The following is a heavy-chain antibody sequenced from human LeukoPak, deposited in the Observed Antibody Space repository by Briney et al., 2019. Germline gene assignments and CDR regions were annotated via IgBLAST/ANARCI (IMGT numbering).Heavy chain of an antibody. CDR2: ISGSGGST. Sequence: GGSLRHTCAASGFTFSSYWMHWVRQAPGKGLVWVSVISGSGGSTSYADSVKGRFTISRDNSMNTLYLQMNSLRAEDTAVYYCAKDDRIQTRRYSYNYWGQGTLVTVSS. CDR1: GFTFSSYW. V-gene: IGHV3-23*01. D-gene: IGHD5-18*01. CDR3: AKDDRIQTRRYSYNY. J-gene: IGHJ4*02.